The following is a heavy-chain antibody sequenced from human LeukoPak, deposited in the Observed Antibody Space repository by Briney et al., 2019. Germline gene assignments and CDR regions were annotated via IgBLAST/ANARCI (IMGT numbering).Heavy chain of an antibody. D-gene: IGHD4-23*01. J-gene: IGHJ5*02. V-gene: IGHV3-48*03. Sequence: GGSLRLSCAASGFTFSSYEMNWVRQAPGKGLEWVSYISSSGSTIYYADSVKGRFTISRDNAKNSMYLQMNSLRAEDTAVYYCARCGGGNPRWFDPWGQGTLVTVSS. CDR2: ISSSGSTI. CDR3: ARCGGGNPRWFDP. CDR1: GFTFSSYE.